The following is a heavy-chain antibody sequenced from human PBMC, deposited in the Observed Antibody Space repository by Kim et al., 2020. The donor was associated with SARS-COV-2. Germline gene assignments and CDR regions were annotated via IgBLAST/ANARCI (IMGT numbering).Heavy chain of an antibody. CDR2: IYYSGNT. V-gene: IGHV4-59*01. D-gene: IGHD1-26*01. Sequence: SETLSLTCTVSGGSISTYYWTWIRQPPGKGLEWIGYIYYSGNTNYNRSLRTRVTMSVDTSKNQFSLKLSSVTAADTAVYYCVRDSPEHRFRGSYHGTFDFWGQGTMVSVSS. CDR1: GGSISTYY. J-gene: IGHJ3*01. CDR3: VRDSPEHRFRGSYHGTFDF.